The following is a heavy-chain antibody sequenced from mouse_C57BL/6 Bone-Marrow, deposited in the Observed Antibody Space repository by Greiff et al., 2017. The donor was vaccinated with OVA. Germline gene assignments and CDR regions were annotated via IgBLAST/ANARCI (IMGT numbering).Heavy chain of an antibody. J-gene: IGHJ1*03. Sequence: VQLQQSGPGLVAPSQSLSITCTVSGFSLTSYGVHWVRQPPGKGLEWLVVIWSDGSTTYNSALKSRLSISKDNSKSQVFLKMNSLQTDDTAMYYCARQPGSSYDWYFDVWGTGTTVTVSS. CDR1: GFSLTSYG. CDR2: IWSDGST. CDR3: ARQPGSSYDWYFDV. V-gene: IGHV2-6-1*01. D-gene: IGHD1-1*01.